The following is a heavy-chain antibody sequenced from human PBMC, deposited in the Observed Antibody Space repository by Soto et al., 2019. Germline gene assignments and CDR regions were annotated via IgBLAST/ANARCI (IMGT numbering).Heavy chain of an antibody. Sequence: GGSLRLSCAASGFTFSSYGMHWVRQAPGKGLEWVAVIWYDGSNKYYADSVKGRFTISRDNSKNTLYLQMNSLRAEDTAVYYCARDSRPQNVYCISTSCLPPGFDPWGQGTLVTVSS. V-gene: IGHV3-33*01. CDR2: IWYDGSNK. CDR3: ARDSRPQNVYCISTSCLPPGFDP. CDR1: GFTFSSYG. J-gene: IGHJ5*02. D-gene: IGHD2-2*01.